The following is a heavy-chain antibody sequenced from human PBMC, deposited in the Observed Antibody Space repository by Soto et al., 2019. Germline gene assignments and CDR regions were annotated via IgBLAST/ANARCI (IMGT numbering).Heavy chain of an antibody. J-gene: IGHJ6*02. V-gene: IGHV1-18*01. D-gene: IGHD3-3*01. CDR1: GYTFTSYG. CDR2: ISAYNGNT. CDR3: ATGAGTIFGLGDYYYGMDV. Sequence: SAEASWKASGYTFTSYGISWVRQSNGQGLEWMGWISAYNGNTNYAQKLQGRVTMTTDTSTSTAYMELRSLRSDDTAVYYCATGAGTIFGLGDYYYGMDVWGQGTTVTVSS.